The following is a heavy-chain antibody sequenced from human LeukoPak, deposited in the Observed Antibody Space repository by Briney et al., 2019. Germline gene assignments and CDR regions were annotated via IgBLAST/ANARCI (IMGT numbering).Heavy chain of an antibody. CDR2: IIPIFGTA. CDR3: ATLGYCSGGSCPSYYYYGMDV. Sequence: ASVKVSCKASGYTFTSYGISWVRQAPGQGLEWMGGIIPIFGTANYAQKFQGRVTITADESTSTAYMELSSLRSEDTAVYYCATLGYCSGGSCPSYYYYGMDVWGQGTTVTVSS. V-gene: IGHV1-69*13. D-gene: IGHD2-15*01. CDR1: GYTFTSYG. J-gene: IGHJ6*02.